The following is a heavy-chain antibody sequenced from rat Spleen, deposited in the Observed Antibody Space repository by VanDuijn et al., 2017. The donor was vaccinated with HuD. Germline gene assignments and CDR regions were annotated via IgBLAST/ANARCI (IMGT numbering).Heavy chain of an antibody. V-gene: IGHV3-3*01. Sequence: EVQLQESGPGLVKPSQSLSLTCSVTGYSITSNYWGWIRKFPGKSLEWMGYINSAGSTKYNPSLKSRISITRDTSKNQFFLQVNSVTTEDTATYYCAIFMYSTDFYNPYILDAWGRGTSVTVSS. J-gene: IGHJ4*01. D-gene: IGHD1-6*01. CDR3: AIFMYSTDFYNPYILDA. CDR2: INSAGST. CDR1: GYSITSNY.